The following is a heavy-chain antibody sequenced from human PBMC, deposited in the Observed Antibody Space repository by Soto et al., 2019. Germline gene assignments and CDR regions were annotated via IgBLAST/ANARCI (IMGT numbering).Heavy chain of an antibody. J-gene: IGHJ5*02. D-gene: IGHD3-3*01. Sequence: SETLSLTCTVSGGSISSGGYYWSWIRQHPGKGLEWIGYIYYSGSTYYNPSLKSRVTISVDTSKNQFSLKLSSVTAADTAVYYCASGLDITIFGPGCFDPLGQGTLVNV. CDR3: ASGLDITIFGPGCFDP. V-gene: IGHV4-31*03. CDR2: IYYSGST. CDR1: GGSISSGGYY.